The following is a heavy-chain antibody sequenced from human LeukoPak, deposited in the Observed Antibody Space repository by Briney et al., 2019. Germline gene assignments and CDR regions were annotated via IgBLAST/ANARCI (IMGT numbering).Heavy chain of an antibody. CDR3: AAIEMATTQTFDY. J-gene: IGHJ4*02. CDR1: GGSFSGYY. V-gene: IGHV4-34*01. D-gene: IGHD5-24*01. CDR2: INHSGST. Sequence: PSETLSLTCAVYGGSFSGYYWSWIRQPPGKGLEWIGEINHSGSTNYNPSLKSRVTISVDTSKNQFSLKLSPVTAADTAVYYCAAIEMATTQTFDYWGQGTLVTVSS.